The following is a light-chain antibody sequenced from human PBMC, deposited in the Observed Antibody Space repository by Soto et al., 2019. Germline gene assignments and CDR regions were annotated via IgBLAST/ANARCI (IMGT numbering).Light chain of an antibody. V-gene: IGKV3-15*01. CDR2: GVS. J-gene: IGKJ4*01. Sequence: EIVLTQFPAALSVSPGERASLSCRASQSVINNLAWYQQKPGQAPRLLIYGVSTRATGVPARFSGSGSGTEFTLPISSLQSGDFAVYYCQQYYNWLPLTFGGGTKVDIK. CDR3: QQYYNWLPLT. CDR1: QSVINN.